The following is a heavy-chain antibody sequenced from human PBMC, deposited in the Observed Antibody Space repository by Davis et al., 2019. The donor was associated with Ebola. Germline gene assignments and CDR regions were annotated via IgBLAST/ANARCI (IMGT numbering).Heavy chain of an antibody. D-gene: IGHD2-15*01. J-gene: IGHJ4*02. V-gene: IGHV3-74*01. Sequence: GESLKISCAASGFTFSSYWMHWVRQAPGKGLVWVSRINSDGSSTSYADSVKGRFTISRDNAKNSLYLQMNSLRAEDTAVYYCARVAAGGGGFDYWGQGTLVTVSS. CDR3: ARVAAGGGGFDY. CDR2: INSDGSST. CDR1: GFTFSSYW.